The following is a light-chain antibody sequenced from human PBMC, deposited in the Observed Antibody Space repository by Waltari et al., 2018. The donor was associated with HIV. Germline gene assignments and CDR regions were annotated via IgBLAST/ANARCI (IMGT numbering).Light chain of an antibody. CDR3: QSADSSGSPYVV. J-gene: IGLJ2*01. CDR1: ELQNQL. V-gene: IGLV3-25*03. CDR2: KDS. Sequence: SYELTQPTPVSVSPGKPPRIPCSGDELQNQLTYGSQQKPGQAPVLVIYKDSERPSGIPERFSGSNSGTTVTLTISGVQAEDEADYYCQSADSSGSPYVVFGGGTKLTVL.